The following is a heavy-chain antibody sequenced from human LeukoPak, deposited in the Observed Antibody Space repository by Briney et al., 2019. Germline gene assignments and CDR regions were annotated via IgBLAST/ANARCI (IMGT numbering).Heavy chain of an antibody. CDR3: ARGVDIVATWVFDY. CDR2: TYSGGST. D-gene: IGHD5-12*01. CDR1: GFTVSSNY. J-gene: IGHJ4*02. V-gene: IGHV3-66*01. Sequence: GGSLRLSCAASGFTVSSNYMSWVRQAPGKGLEWVSVTYSGGSTYYADSVKGRFTISRDNSKNTLYLQMNSLRAEDTAVYYCARGVDIVATWVFDYWGQGTLVTVSS.